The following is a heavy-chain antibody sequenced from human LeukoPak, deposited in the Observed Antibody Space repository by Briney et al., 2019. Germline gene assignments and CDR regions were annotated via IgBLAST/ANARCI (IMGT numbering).Heavy chain of an antibody. CDR3: XXQEGWHLHEYHFDY. CDR1: GFTFSSYA. J-gene: IGHJ4*02. CDR2: ISYDGSNK. Sequence: PGGSLRLSCAASGFTFSSYAMHWVRQAPGKGLEWVAVISYDGSNKYYADSVKGRFTISRDNSKNTLYLQMNSLTAEDTAVYYCXXQEGWHLHEYHFDYWGRGTVVTVSS. D-gene: IGHD2-15*01. V-gene: IGHV3-30-3*01.